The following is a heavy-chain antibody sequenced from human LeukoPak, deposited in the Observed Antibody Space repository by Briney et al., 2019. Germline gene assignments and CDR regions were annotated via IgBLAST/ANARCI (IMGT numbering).Heavy chain of an antibody. CDR1: GGSISSYY. V-gene: IGHV4-59*01. Sequence: SETLSLTCTVSGGSISSYYWSWIRQPPGKGLEWIGYIYYSGSTNYNPSLKSRVTISVDTSKNQFSLKLSSVTAADTAVYYCAREGLVYRGSYYWSGFDYWGQGTLVTVSS. CDR3: AREGLVYRGSYYWSGFDY. CDR2: IYYSGST. J-gene: IGHJ4*02. D-gene: IGHD1-26*01.